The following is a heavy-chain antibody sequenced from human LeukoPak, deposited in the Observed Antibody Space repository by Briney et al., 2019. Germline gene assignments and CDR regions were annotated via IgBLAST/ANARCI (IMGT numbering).Heavy chain of an antibody. CDR1: GGTFSSYA. CDR2: IIPIFGTA. J-gene: IGHJ5*02. V-gene: IGHV1-69*05. D-gene: IGHD4-17*01. Sequence: SVKVSCKASGGTFSSYAISWVRQAPGQGLEWMGGIIPIFGTANYAQKFQGRVTITTDESTSTAYMELSSLRSEDTAVYYFARDKGTDYGDYGGEKGWFDPWGQGTLVTVSS. CDR3: ARDKGTDYGDYGGEKGWFDP.